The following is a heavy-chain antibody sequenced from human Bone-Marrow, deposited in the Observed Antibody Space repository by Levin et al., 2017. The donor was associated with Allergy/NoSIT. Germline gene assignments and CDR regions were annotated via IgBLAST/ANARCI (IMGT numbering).Heavy chain of an antibody. Sequence: GGSLRLSCAASGFTFRNYAMHWVRQAPGKGLEWVAVISSDGNDKHYADSVKGRFTISRDNSKSTVYLQMSSLRAEDTAVFFCAKDLKIAAADYYFDCWGQGTLVTVSS. V-gene: IGHV3-30*18. CDR2: ISSDGNDK. CDR1: GFTFRNYA. J-gene: IGHJ4*02. D-gene: IGHD6-13*01. CDR3: AKDLKIAAADYYFDC.